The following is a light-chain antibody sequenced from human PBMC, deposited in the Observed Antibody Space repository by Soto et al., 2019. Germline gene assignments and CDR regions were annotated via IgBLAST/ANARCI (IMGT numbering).Light chain of an antibody. CDR3: MQGTHWIT. J-gene: IGKJ5*01. V-gene: IGKV2-30*01. Sequence: DVVMTQSPLSLPVTLGQPASISCRSSQSLVYSNGNTYLNWFQQRPGQSPRRLIYKVSNRDSGVPDRFSGSGSGTDFTLTISRVEAYDVGVYYCMQGTHWITFGQGTRLEIK. CDR2: KVS. CDR1: QSLVYSNGNTY.